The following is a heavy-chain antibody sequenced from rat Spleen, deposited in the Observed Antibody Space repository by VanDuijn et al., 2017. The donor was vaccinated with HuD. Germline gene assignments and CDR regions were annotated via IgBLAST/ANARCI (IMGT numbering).Heavy chain of an antibody. CDR2: IWGNGNT. V-gene: IGHV2-13*01. Sequence: VQLVESGGGLVQPGRSLKLSCAASGFTFSNYDMAWVRQAPTKGLEWMGLIWGNGNTDYNSALKSRLSISRDTSKSQVYLEMNSLQTEDTATYYCARERYYDGAYQDVMDAWGQGASVTVSS. CDR3: ARERYYDGAYQDVMDA. CDR1: GFTFSNYD. D-gene: IGHD1-12*03. J-gene: IGHJ4*01.